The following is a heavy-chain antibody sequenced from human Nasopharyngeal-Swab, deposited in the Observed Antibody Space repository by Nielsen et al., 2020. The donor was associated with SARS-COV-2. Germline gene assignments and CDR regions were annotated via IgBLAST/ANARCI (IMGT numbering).Heavy chain of an antibody. CDR3: ARDLTGTTVAAWGY. CDR2: ISSSSSYI. D-gene: IGHD1-20*01. V-gene: IGHV3-21*01. J-gene: IGHJ4*02. CDR1: GFTFSNYS. Sequence: GESLKISCAASGFTFSNYSMNWVRQAPGKGLEWVSSISSSSSYIYYADSVKGRFTISRDNAKNSLYLQMNSLRAEDTAVYYCARDLTGTTVAAWGYWGQGTLVTVSS.